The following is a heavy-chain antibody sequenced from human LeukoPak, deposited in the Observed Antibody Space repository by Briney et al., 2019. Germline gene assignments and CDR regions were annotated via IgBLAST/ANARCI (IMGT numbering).Heavy chain of an antibody. V-gene: IGHV1-2*02. D-gene: IGHD3-10*01. CDR3: AKRGPGSPQSGKYFFDY. CDR1: GYTFTGYY. CDR2: INPYSGDT. J-gene: IGHJ4*02. Sequence: ASVKVSCKASGYTFTGYYMHWMRQAPGQGLEWMGWINPYSGDTNYAQKFQGRVTMTRDTSISTAYMELSSLRFDDTAVYYCAKRGPGSPQSGKYFFDYWGQGTLVTVSS.